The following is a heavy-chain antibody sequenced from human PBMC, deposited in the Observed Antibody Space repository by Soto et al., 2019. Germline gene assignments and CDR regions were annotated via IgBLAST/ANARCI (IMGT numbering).Heavy chain of an antibody. J-gene: IGHJ2*01. CDR3: AKRNWGGWYFDL. V-gene: IGHV3-23*01. CDR1: GFTFSSYA. CDR2: ISGSGGST. Sequence: EVQLLESGGGLVQPGGSLRLSCAASGFTFSSYAMSWVRQAPGKGLEWVSAISGSGGSTYYADSVKGRFTISRDNSKNTLYLQMNSLRAEDMAVYYCAKRNWGGWYFDLWGRGTLVTVSS. D-gene: IGHD7-27*01.